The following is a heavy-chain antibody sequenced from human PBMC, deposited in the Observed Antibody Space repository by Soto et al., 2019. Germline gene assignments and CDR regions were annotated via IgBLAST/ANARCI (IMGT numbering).Heavy chain of an antibody. D-gene: IGHD3-10*01. CDR2: ISYTGST. CDR1: GGSISSSRYY. J-gene: IGHJ6*02. Sequence: SETLSLTCTVSGGSISSSRYYWGWIRQPPGKGLEWIGSISYTGSTFYSPSVSSRVTISVDTSKNQFSLKLSSVTAADTAVYYCARRYSYGSGKYGMDLWGQGTTVTVSS. V-gene: IGHV4-39*01. CDR3: ARRYSYGSGKYGMDL.